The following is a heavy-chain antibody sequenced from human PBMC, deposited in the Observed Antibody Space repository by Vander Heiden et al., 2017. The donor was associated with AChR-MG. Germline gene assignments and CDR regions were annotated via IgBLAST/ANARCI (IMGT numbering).Heavy chain of an antibody. CDR3: ARDNYYDISGYLDYYYGMDV. CDR1: GFTFSSYS. D-gene: IGHD3-22*01. Sequence: EVQLVESGGGLVQPGGSLRLSCAASGFTFSSYSMNWVRQAPGKGLEWVSYISSSSSTIYYADSVKGRFTIARDNAKNSLYLQRNSMRAEDTAVYYCARDNYYDISGYLDYYYGMDVWGQGTTVTVSS. V-gene: IGHV3-48*01. CDR2: ISSSSSTI. J-gene: IGHJ6*02.